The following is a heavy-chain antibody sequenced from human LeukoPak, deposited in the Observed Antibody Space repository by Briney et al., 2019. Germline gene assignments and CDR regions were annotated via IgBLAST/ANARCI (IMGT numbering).Heavy chain of an antibody. J-gene: IGHJ4*02. V-gene: IGHV3-64D*09. CDR3: VKTIAVAGNFDY. CDR1: GFTFSTYA. Sequence: PGGSLRLSCSASGFTFSTYAMHWVRQAPGKGLEYVSAISPNGGSTYYGDSVKGRFTISRDNSKKTLYLQMSSLRAEDTAVYYCVKTIAVAGNFDYWGQGTLVTVS. D-gene: IGHD6-13*01. CDR2: ISPNGGST.